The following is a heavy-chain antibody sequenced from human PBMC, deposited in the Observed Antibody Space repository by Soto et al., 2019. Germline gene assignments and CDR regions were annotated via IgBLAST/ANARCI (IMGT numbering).Heavy chain of an antibody. J-gene: IGHJ6*02. CDR2: ISAYNGNT. V-gene: IGHV1-18*01. CDR3: ARDIVVVPAAIDYYYYGMDV. Sequence: GASVKVSCKASGYTFTSYGISWVRQAPGQGLEWMGWISAYNGNTNYAQKLQGRVTMTTDTSTGTAYMELRSLRSDDTAVYYCARDIVVVPAAIDYYYYGMDVWGQGTTVTVSS. D-gene: IGHD2-2*01. CDR1: GYTFTSYG.